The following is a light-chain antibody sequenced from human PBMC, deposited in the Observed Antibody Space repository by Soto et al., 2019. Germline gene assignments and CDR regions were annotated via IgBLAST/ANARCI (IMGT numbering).Light chain of an antibody. CDR1: QSVSTY. J-gene: IGKJ2*01. CDR2: GAS. CDR3: QHSYNNPTT. Sequence: DIQMTQSPSSLSASVGDRVTITCRASQSVSTYLNWYQQKPGKAPNLLIYGASSLQSGVPSRFSGSGSGTEFTLTITSLHPGDFATYYCQHSYNNPTTFGQGTKVDLK. V-gene: IGKV1-39*01.